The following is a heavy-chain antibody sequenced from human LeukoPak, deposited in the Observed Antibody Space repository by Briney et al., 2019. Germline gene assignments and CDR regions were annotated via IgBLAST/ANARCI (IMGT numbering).Heavy chain of an antibody. CDR1: GDSLSSHY. CDR2: IYGSGST. Sequence: PSETLSLTCTVSGDSLSSHYWSWIRQPPGKGLEWIGYIYGSGSTHYDPSLRSRVTILEDTSKNQFSLKLTSVTAADTAVYYCARNVGWYSHDSWGQGTLVTVSS. V-gene: IGHV4-59*08. D-gene: IGHD6-19*01. CDR3: ARNVGWYSHDS. J-gene: IGHJ4*02.